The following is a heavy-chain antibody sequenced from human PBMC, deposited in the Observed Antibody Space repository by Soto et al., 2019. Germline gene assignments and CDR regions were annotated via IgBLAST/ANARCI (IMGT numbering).Heavy chain of an antibody. J-gene: IGHJ6*02. D-gene: IGHD5-12*01. CDR3: AKEVQAEMATMPYYYYYYGMDV. CDR2: IWYDGSNK. V-gene: IGHV3-33*06. Sequence: PGGSLRLSCAASGFTFSSYGMHWVRQAPGKGLEWVAVIWYDGSNKYYADSVKGRFTISRDNSKNTLYLQMNSLRAEDTAVYYCAKEVQAEMATMPYYYYYYGMDVWGQGTTVTVSS. CDR1: GFTFSSYG.